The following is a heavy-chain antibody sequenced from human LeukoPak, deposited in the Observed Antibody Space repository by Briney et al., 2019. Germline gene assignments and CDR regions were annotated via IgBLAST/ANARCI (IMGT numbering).Heavy chain of an antibody. CDR1: GGSISSYY. J-gene: IGHJ6*03. D-gene: IGHD6-6*01. CDR3: ARDYIRSSRSIAPYYMDV. CDR2: IYTSGST. Sequence: PSETLSLTCTVSGGSISSYYWSWIRQPAGKGLEWIGRIYTSGSTNYNPSLKSRVTMSVDTSKNQFSLKLSSVTAADTAVYYCARDYIRSSRSIAPYYMDVWGKGTTVTVSS. V-gene: IGHV4-4*07.